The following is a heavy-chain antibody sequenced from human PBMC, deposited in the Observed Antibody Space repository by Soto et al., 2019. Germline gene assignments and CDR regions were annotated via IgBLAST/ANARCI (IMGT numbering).Heavy chain of an antibody. Sequence: QITLKESGPTLVRPTQTLTLTCTFSGFSLSTSGVGVGWIRQSPGKALEWLALIFWDDDKRYSPSLKSRLSTTKGPSKNQVVLTMTKMDPVDAGTYYCTHHGYYSYGMDVWGQGTTVTVSS. CDR1: GFSLSTSGVG. CDR3: THHGYYSYGMDV. J-gene: IGHJ6*02. V-gene: IGHV2-5*02. CDR2: IFWDDDK.